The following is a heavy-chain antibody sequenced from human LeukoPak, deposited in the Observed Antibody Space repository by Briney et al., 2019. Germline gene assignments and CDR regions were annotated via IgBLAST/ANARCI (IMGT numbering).Heavy chain of an antibody. CDR3: GTGPRNAFEV. J-gene: IGHJ3*01. Sequence: AASAFTFFEAWRSWVRQAPGKGLEWVGHVKSKTHGETTDYGAPVKGSFPISRDDSKNTTSLQMNSQEIVGTPIYFGGTGPRNAFEVWGPLIMVTVSS. CDR1: AFTFFEAW. CDR2: VKSKTHGETT. V-gene: IGHV3-15*01.